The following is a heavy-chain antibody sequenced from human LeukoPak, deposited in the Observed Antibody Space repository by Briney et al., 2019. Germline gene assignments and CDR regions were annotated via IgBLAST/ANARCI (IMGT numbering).Heavy chain of an antibody. Sequence: ASVKVSCKASGYTFTANYMHWVRQAPGQGLEWMGWINPRSGGTNYGEKFRGRVTMTRDTSITTAYMELSSLRFDDTAVYYCARGSGTSWFDYWGQGTQVTVSS. CDR1: GYTFTANY. CDR2: INPRSGGT. J-gene: IGHJ4*02. V-gene: IGHV1-2*02. CDR3: ARGSGTSWFDY. D-gene: IGHD2-2*01.